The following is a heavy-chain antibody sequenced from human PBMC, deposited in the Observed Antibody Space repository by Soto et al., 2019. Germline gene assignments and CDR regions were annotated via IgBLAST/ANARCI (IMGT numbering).Heavy chain of an antibody. V-gene: IGHV4-38-2*01. Sequence: ETLSLTCGVSGYSISSGYYWGWIRQPPGRGPEGIGNIFHRGTTYYNPSLKSRAAISIDTSKNEFSLRVSSVNAADTAVYYCARVDAPYYYNSSGYFKYWGQGALVTVSS. CDR3: ARVDAPYYYNSSGYFKY. J-gene: IGHJ4*02. D-gene: IGHD3-22*01. CDR2: IFHRGTT. CDR1: GYSISSGYY.